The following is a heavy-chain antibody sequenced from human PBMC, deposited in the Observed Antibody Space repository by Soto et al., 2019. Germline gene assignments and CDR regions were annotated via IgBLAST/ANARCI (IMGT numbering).Heavy chain of an antibody. Sequence: GGSLRLSCAASVLTFDDYAMHWVRQAPGKGLEWVSGISWNSGSIGYADSVKGRFTISRDNAKNSLYLQMNSLRAEDTALYYCAKDKTDYYGSGSYLRLYYMDVWGKGITVTVS. J-gene: IGHJ6*03. V-gene: IGHV3-9*01. CDR3: AKDKTDYYGSGSYLRLYYMDV. CDR1: VLTFDDYA. CDR2: ISWNSGSI. D-gene: IGHD3-10*01.